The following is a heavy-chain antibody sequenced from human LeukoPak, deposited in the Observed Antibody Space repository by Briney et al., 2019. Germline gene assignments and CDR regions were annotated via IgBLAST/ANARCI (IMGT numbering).Heavy chain of an antibody. D-gene: IGHD1-1*01. CDR1: GGSISSSSYY. J-gene: IGHJ5*02. V-gene: IGHV4-39*01. CDR2: IYYSGST. CDR3: ARWARYNWNDRSPWFDP. Sequence: SETLSLTCTVSGGSISSSSYYWGWLRQPSGKGLEWIGSIYYSGSTYYNPSLKSRVTISVDTSKNQFSLKLSSVTAADTAVYYCARWARYNWNDRSPWFDPWGQGTLVTVSS.